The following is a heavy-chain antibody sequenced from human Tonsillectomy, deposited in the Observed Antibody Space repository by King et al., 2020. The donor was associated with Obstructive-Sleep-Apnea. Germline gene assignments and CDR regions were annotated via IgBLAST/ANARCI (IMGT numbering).Heavy chain of an antibody. CDR1: AGSFSDYY. CDR3: ARGSGAADVNWFDP. D-gene: IGHD6-13*01. V-gene: IGHV4-34*01. Sequence: VQLQQWGAGLLKPSETLSLTCAVYAGSFSDYYWSWIRQSPGKGLEWIGEINHSGSTNSDPSLKSRVTMSVDMSQNQFSLKLTSVTAADTAVYYCARGSGAADVNWFDPWGQGALVTVSS. J-gene: IGHJ5*02. CDR2: INHSGST.